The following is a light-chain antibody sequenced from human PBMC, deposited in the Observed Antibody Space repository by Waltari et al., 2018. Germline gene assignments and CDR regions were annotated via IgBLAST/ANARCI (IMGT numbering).Light chain of an antibody. CDR2: DAS. V-gene: IGKV3-20*01. CDR1: TSVSADY. Sequence: ILLTQSPGTLSLSPGGRATLSCRASTSVSADYLAWYQQKPGQSPRLLVYDASTRATGVPDRFSGSGTGTDFTLTNSRLEPEDFAVYYCQQYGSLPWTFGQGTVVDIK. J-gene: IGKJ1*01. CDR3: QQYGSLPWT.